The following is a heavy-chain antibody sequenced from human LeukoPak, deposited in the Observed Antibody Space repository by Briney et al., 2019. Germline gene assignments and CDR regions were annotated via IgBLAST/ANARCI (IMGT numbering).Heavy chain of an antibody. D-gene: IGHD2-2*01. CDR3: ARDWSSDAYNCFES. V-gene: IGHV4-38-2*02. J-gene: IGHJ5*01. Sequence: KPSATLSLTCGVSGYSISSGYHWGWLRQPPGKGLEWIGNIYHSGTTYYNPSLKSRVTVSVDTAKNQFSLKLSSVTAADTAVYFCARDWSSDAYNCFESWGQGTLVTVSS. CDR2: IYHSGTT. CDR1: GYSISSGYH.